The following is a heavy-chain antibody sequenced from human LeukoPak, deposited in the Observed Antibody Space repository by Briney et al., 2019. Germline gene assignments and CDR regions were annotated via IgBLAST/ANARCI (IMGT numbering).Heavy chain of an antibody. J-gene: IGHJ4*02. D-gene: IGHD5-18*01. V-gene: IGHV3-7*01. CDR1: GFTFSSYW. CDR2: IRHDGSEK. CDR3: ARGGSRQYNF. Sequence: GGSLRLSCAASGFTFSSYWMSWVRQAPGKGPEWVANIRHDGSEKYYVDSVKGRFTISRDNAKDSLYLQMNSLRVEDTAVYYCARGGSRQYNFWGQGTLVTVSS.